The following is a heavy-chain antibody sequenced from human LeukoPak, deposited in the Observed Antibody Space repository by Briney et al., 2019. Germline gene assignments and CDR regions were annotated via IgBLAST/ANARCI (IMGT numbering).Heavy chain of an antibody. CDR3: ARVKTMIVVVTLFDY. CDR2: INPNSGGT. Sequence: ASVKVSCKASGYTFTGYYVHWVRQAPGQGLEWMGGINPNSGGTNYAQKFQGRVTMTRDTSISTAFMEMTRLSSDDTAVYYCARVKTMIVVVTLFDYWGQGTLVTVSS. V-gene: IGHV1-2*02. D-gene: IGHD3-22*01. CDR1: GYTFTGYY. J-gene: IGHJ4*02.